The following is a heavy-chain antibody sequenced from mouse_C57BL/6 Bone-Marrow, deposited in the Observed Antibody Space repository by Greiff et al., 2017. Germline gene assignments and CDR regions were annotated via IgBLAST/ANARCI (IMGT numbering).Heavy chain of an antibody. CDR2: INPYNGGT. CDR1: GYTFTDYY. D-gene: IGHD1-1*01. CDR3: ARSGDSTTTVVAEAY. Sequence: EVQLQQSGPVLVKPGASVKMSCKASGYTFTDYYMNWVKQSHGKSLEWIGVINPYNGGTSYNQKFKGKATLTVDKSSSTAYMELNSLTSEDSAVYYCARSGDSTTTVVAEAYWGQGTLVTVSA. V-gene: IGHV1-19*01. J-gene: IGHJ3*01.